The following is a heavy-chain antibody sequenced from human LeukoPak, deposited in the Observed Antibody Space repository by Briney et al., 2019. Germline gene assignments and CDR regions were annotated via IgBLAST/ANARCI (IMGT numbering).Heavy chain of an antibody. V-gene: IGHV3-53*01. Sequence: GGPLRLSCAASGFTVSNSYMSWVRQAPGRGLEFVSIIYTGGSTHYVDSVKGRFTIPRDNSKNTLDLQMSSLRAEDTAVYYCVNAQLQGAFDMWGQGTMVTVSS. D-gene: IGHD5-24*01. CDR3: VNAQLQGAFDM. CDR1: GFTVSNSY. J-gene: IGHJ3*02. CDR2: IYTGGST.